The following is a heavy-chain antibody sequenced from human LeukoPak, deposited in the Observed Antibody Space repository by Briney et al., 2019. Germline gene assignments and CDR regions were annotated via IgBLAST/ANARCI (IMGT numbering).Heavy chain of an antibody. CDR1: GYTFSNYW. J-gene: IGHJ4*02. CDR2: IYPTDSDS. CDR3: ARLYGDYALDY. V-gene: IGHV5-51*01. D-gene: IGHD4-17*01. Sequence: GASLKISCQGSGYTFSNYWIGWVRQMPGKGLEWMGIIYPTDSDSRSSPSFRGQVTISADKSISTAYLQWSSLKASDTAMYYCARLYGDYALDYWGQGTLVTVSS.